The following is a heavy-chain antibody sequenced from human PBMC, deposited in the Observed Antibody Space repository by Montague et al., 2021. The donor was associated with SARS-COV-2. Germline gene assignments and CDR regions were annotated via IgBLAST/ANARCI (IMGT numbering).Heavy chain of an antibody. V-gene: IGHV4-4*02. CDR2: FYHPRAN. CDR1: GDSISTDHW. J-gene: IGHJ4*02. D-gene: IGHD3-10*01. Sequence: SETLSLTCVVSGDSISTDHWCSWDHLPPEQRPESVGVFYHPRANKYKPSLNRRASMSVDKFWNQFSLGLTSVTAADTAIYYCARKGSGGSDLAYWGQGTLVTVPS. CDR3: ARKGSGGSDLAY.